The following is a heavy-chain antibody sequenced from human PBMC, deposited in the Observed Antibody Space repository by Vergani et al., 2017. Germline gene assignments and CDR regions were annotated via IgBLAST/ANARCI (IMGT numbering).Heavy chain of an antibody. D-gene: IGHD3-10*01. CDR3: ARLYGSGSPFDY. CDR2: INHSGST. Sequence: QVQLQQWGAGLLKPSETLSLTSAVYGGSFSGYYWSWIRQPPGKGLEWIGEINHSGSTNYHPSLKSRVTISVDTAKNQFSLKLSSVTAADTAVYYCARLYGSGSPFDYWGQGTLVTVSS. V-gene: IGHV4-34*01. CDR1: GGSFSGYY. J-gene: IGHJ4*02.